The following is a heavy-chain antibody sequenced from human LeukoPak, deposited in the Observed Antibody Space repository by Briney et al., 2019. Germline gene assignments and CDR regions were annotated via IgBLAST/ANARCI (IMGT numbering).Heavy chain of an antibody. CDR3: ARIHRYCSGGACYVLDN. CDR2: VYYSGST. D-gene: IGHD2-15*01. V-gene: IGHV4-59*02. Sequence: SETLSLTCVVSGGSVSGYYWGWIRQPPGRGLEWIGYVYYSGSTNYNPSYKSRITISVDTSRNQFSLQLSSVTAADTAVYYCARIHRYCSGGACYVLDNWGQGTLVAVSS. CDR1: GGSVSGYY. J-gene: IGHJ4*02.